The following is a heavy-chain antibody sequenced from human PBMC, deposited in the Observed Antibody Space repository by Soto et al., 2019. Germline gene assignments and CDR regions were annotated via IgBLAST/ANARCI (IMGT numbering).Heavy chain of an antibody. D-gene: IGHD1-20*01. J-gene: IGHJ4*02. Sequence: QVQLVESGGGVVQPGRTLRLSCAASGCTFRKYAMHWLRQAQGKGVEWVAVISYDGDNKYYADSVKGRFTISRDNSKNTLYLQMNSLRAEDTAVYYCASRYNWNPDSGLLDWGQGTLVTVSS. V-gene: IGHV3-30-3*01. CDR1: GCTFRKYA. CDR2: ISYDGDNK. CDR3: ASRYNWNPDSGLLD.